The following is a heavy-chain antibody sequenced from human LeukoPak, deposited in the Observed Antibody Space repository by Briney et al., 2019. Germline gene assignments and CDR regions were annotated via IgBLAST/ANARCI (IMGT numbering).Heavy chain of an antibody. CDR3: VRGTSGWFYDAFDI. V-gene: IGHV5-51*01. D-gene: IGHD6-19*01. J-gene: IGHJ3*02. CDR1: GYIFTSYW. Sequence: GESLKISCKGSGYIFTSYWIGWVRQMPGKGLEWMGIIYPGDSDTRYSPSFQGQVTISADKSITTAYLQWSGLKASDTAMYYCVRGTSGWFYDAFDIWGQGTMVTVSS. CDR2: IYPGDSDT.